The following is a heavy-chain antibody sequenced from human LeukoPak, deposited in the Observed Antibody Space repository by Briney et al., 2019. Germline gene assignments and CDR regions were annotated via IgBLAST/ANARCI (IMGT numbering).Heavy chain of an antibody. J-gene: IGHJ4*02. V-gene: IGHV1-69*05. CDR2: IIPIFGTA. CDR1: GGTFSSYA. CDR3: ASCYYYGSGSYWGYFDY. Sequence: GASVKVSCKASGGTFSSYAISWVRQAPGQGLEWMGGIIPIFGTANYAQKFQGRVTITTDESTSTAYMELSSLRSEDTAVYYCASCYYYGSGSYWGYFDYWGQGPRSPSPQ. D-gene: IGHD3-10*01.